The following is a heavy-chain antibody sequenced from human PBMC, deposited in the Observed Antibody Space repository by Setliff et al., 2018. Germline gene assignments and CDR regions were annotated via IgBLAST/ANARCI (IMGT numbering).Heavy chain of an antibody. CDR1: GYSFRNFG. V-gene: IGHV1-18*01. CDR3: ARDTRIRESGTSPSDAFDP. J-gene: IGHJ3*01. CDR2: ISGYNGNT. D-gene: IGHD1-26*01. Sequence: ASVKVSCKASGYSFRNFGITWVRQAPGQGLEWMGWISGYNGNTNYAQKLQGRVTMTTDTSTTTAYMELKSLISDDTAVYFCARDTRIRESGTSPSDAFDPWGQGTMVTVSS.